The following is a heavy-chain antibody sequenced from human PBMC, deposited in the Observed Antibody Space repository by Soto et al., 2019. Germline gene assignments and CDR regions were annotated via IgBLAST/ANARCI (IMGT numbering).Heavy chain of an antibody. CDR2: IIPISGTT. CDR3: ARGYCSGGNCYSGMVV. D-gene: IGHD2-15*01. J-gene: IGHJ6*02. Sequence: QVQLVQSGAEVKKPGSSVKVSCKASGGTFSTHAIIWVRQAPVHGLESMGGIIPISGTTYYTQKFQARVTITADEPTSTAFMELSRLKSHETAVFYCARGYCSGGNCYSGMVVWGQGTMVTVSS. V-gene: IGHV1-69*01. CDR1: GGTFSTHA.